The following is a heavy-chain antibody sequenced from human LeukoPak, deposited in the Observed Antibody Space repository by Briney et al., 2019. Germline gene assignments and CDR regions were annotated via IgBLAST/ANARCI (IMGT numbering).Heavy chain of an antibody. D-gene: IGHD3-9*01. V-gene: IGHV4-59*08. J-gene: IGHJ4*02. Sequence: SETLSLTCTVSGGSISSYYWSWIRQPPGKGLEWIGYIYYSGSTNYNLSLKSRVTISVDTSKNQFSLKLSSVTAADTAVYYCARHFGRYFDWLFFDYWGQGTLVTVSS. CDR2: IYYSGST. CDR3: ARHFGRYFDWLFFDY. CDR1: GGSISSYY.